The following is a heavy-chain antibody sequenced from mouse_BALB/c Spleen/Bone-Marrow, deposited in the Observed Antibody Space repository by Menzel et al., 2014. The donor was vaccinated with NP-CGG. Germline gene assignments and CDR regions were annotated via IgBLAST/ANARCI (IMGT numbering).Heavy chain of an antibody. V-gene: IGHV1-80*01. CDR1: GYAFSNYW. CDR2: IYPGDGDT. Sequence: QVQLQQSGAELVRPGSSVKISCKASGYAFSNYWMNWVKRRPGQGLEWIGQIYPGDGDTNYNGKFKGKATLTADKSSSTAYMQLSSLTPEDSAVYFCARGRGRYCDYWGQGTTLTVSS. J-gene: IGHJ2*01. CDR3: ARGRGRYCDY.